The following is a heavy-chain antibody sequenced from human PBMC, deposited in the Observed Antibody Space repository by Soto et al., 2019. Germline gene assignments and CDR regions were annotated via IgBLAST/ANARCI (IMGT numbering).Heavy chain of an antibody. Sequence: GGSLRLSCGASGFTFSSYAMHWVRQAPGKGLEWVAVISYDGSNKYYADSVKGRFTISRDNSKNTLYLQMNSLRAEDMAVYYCARDLEQWLAKESYWGQGTLVTVSS. J-gene: IGHJ4*02. D-gene: IGHD6-19*01. V-gene: IGHV3-30-3*01. CDR1: GFTFSSYA. CDR2: ISYDGSNK. CDR3: ARDLEQWLAKESY.